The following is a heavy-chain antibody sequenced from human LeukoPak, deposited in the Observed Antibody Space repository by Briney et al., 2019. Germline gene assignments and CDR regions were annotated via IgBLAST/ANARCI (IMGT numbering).Heavy chain of an antibody. V-gene: IGHV3-43*01. D-gene: IGHD3-22*01. CDR1: GFAFGHYT. Sequence: RGGSLRLSCAVSGFAFGHYTMHWVRQAPGKGLEWVSLISWDGGNTHYADSVKGRFTISRDNAKNSLYLQMNSLRAEDTAVYYRVRRPGGYYDTSGILEYFDYWGQGTLVTVSS. CDR2: ISWDGGNT. CDR3: VRRPGGYYDTSGILEYFDY. J-gene: IGHJ4*02.